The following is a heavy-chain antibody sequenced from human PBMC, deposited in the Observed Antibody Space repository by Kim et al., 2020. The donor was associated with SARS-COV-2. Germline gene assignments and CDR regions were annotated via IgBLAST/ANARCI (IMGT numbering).Heavy chain of an antibody. CDR2: ITKSSTTI. D-gene: IGHD3-16*01. CDR1: EFTFSAYN. CDR3: VRDRMGGAFDI. J-gene: IGHJ3*02. Sequence: GGSLRLSCATSEFTFSAYNMNWVRRAPGKGLEWLSFITKSSTTINYADSVKGRFTISRDNAKNSLYLQMNSLRDEDTALYYCVRDRMGGAFDIWGQGTMVTVSS. V-gene: IGHV3-48*02.